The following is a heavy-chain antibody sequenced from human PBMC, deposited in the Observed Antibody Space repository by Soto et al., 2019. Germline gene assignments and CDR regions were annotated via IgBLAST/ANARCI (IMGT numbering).Heavy chain of an antibody. CDR1: GGTFSSYA. J-gene: IGHJ6*02. Sequence: QVQLVQSGAEVKKPGSSVKVSCKASGGTFSSYAISWVRQAPGQGLEWMGGIIPIFGTANYAQKFQGRVTNTADESTSTAYMELSSLRSEDTAVYYCARESRITIFGPVRYYYGMDVWGQGTTVTVSS. D-gene: IGHD3-3*01. V-gene: IGHV1-69*01. CDR2: IIPIFGTA. CDR3: ARESRITIFGPVRYYYGMDV.